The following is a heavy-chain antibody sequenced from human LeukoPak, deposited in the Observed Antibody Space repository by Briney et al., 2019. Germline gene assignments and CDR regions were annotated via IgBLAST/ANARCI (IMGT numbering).Heavy chain of an antibody. D-gene: IGHD3-10*01. J-gene: IGHJ4*02. CDR3: VKDGSGSYYTYYFDY. Sequence: PGGSLRLSCSASGFTFSRYAMHWVRQAPGRGLEYVSAISSNGGSTYYADSVKGRFTISRDNSKNTLYLQMSSLRAEDTAVYYCVKDGSGSYYTYYFDYWGQGTLVTVSS. CDR1: GFTFSRYA. CDR2: ISSNGGST. V-gene: IGHV3-64D*06.